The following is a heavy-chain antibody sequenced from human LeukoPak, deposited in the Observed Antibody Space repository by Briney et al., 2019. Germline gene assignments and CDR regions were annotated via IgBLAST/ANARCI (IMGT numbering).Heavy chain of an antibody. CDR3: ARGHSNYGNYFDY. V-gene: IGHV3-21*01. Sequence: GGSLRLSCAASGFTFSSYSMNWVRQAPGKGLEWVSSISSSSIYIYYADSVKGRFTISRDNAKSSLSLQMNSLRAEDTAVYYCARGHSNYGNYFDYWGQGTLVTVSS. CDR1: GFTFSSYS. J-gene: IGHJ4*02. CDR2: ISSSSIYI. D-gene: IGHD4-11*01.